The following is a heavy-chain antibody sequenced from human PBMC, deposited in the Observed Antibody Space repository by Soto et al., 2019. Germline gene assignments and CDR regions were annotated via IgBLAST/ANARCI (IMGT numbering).Heavy chain of an antibody. CDR1: GFPFSSYG. J-gene: IGHJ4*02. CDR2: IWYDGSNK. V-gene: IGHV3-33*01. Sequence: QVQLVESGGDVVQPGRSLRLSCAASGFPFSSYGMHWVRQAPGKGLDWVAVIWYDGSNKDYADSVKGRFTISRDNSKNTLYLQMNSLRADDTAVYYCASSINWGQGTLVTVSS. CDR3: ASSIN.